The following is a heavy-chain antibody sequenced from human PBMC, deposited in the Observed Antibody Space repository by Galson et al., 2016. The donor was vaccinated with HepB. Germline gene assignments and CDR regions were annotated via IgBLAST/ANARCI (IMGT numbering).Heavy chain of an antibody. D-gene: IGHD2-2*01. V-gene: IGHV3-23*01. Sequence: SLRLSCAASGFTFSNYGMTWVRQAPGKGLEVVSSISRSGDSTDYADSVKGRFIISRDNTENTLSLQMNSLRAEDTAVYYCVQGSTAPAVWGKGTTVTVSS. CDR1: GFTFSNYG. J-gene: IGHJ6*04. CDR2: ISRSGDST. CDR3: VQGSTAPAV.